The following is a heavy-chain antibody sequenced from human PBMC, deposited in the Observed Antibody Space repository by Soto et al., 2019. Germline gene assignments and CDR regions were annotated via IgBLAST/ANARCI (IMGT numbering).Heavy chain of an antibody. Sequence: QVQLQESGPGLVKPSETLSLTCTVSGGSISSYYWSWIRQPPGKGLEWIGYIYYSGSTNYNPSLKSRVTXXVXTXTNQFSLKLSSVTAADTAVYYCASCGGSCYYYGMDVWGQGTTVTVSS. CDR2: IYYSGST. J-gene: IGHJ6*02. CDR1: GGSISSYY. CDR3: ASCGGSCYYYGMDV. D-gene: IGHD3-10*01. V-gene: IGHV4-59*01.